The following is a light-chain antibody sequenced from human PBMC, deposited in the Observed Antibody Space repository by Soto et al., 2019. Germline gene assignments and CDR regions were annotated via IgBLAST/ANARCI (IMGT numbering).Light chain of an antibody. CDR1: NIGSKS. J-gene: IGLJ2*01. CDR3: QVWDIGSGVA. CDR2: YDS. Sequence: SVLTQAPSVSVAPGKTATITCGGNNIGSKSVHWYQQKPGQAPVLVIYYDSDRPSGIPERFSGSNSGSTATLTISRVEAGDEADYYCQVWDIGSGVAFGGGTKLTVL. V-gene: IGLV3-21*04.